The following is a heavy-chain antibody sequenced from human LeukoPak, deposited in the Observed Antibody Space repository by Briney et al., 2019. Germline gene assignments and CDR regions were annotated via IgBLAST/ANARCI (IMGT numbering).Heavy chain of an antibody. CDR3: ARGGYSSGWPFDY. V-gene: IGHV4-39*07. Sequence: SETLSLTCTVSGGSISSSSYYWGWIRQPPGKGLEWIGSIYYSGSPYYNPSLKSRVTISVDTSKNQFSLKLSSVTAADTAVYYCARGGYSSGWPFDYWGQGTLVTVSS. CDR1: GGSISSSSYY. CDR2: IYYSGSP. J-gene: IGHJ4*02. D-gene: IGHD6-19*01.